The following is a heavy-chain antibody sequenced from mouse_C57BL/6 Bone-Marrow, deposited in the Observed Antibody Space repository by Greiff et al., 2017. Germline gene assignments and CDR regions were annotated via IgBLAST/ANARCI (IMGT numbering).Heavy chain of an antibody. D-gene: IGHD1-1*01. V-gene: IGHV1-15*01. CDR2: IDPETGGT. Sequence: VQRVESGAELVRPGASVTLSCKASGYTITDYEMHWVKQTPVHGLEWIGAIDPETGGTAYNQKFKGKAILTADKSSSTAYMELRSLTSEDPAGSCCTYAAYWGQGTLVTVSA. CDR3: TYAAY. J-gene: IGHJ3*01. CDR1: GYTITDYE.